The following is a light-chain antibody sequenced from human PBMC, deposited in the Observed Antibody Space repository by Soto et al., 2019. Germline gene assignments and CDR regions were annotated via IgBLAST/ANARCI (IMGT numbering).Light chain of an antibody. V-gene: IGLV1-44*01. CDR1: SSNIGSNS. CDR3: AAWDDSLNGVV. J-gene: IGLJ2*01. Sequence: QPVLTQPPSASGTPGQRVTISCSGSSSNIGSNSVNWYQQLPGTAPELLIYSNNLRPSGVPDRFSGSKSGTSASLAISGLQSEDEGDYYCAAWDDSLNGVVFGGGTKLTVL. CDR2: SNN.